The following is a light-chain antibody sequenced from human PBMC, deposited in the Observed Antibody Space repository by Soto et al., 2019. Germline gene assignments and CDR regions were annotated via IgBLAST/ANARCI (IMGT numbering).Light chain of an antibody. V-gene: IGKV3-20*01. CDR2: GAS. CDR3: HQYGSSAPNT. Sequence: EIVLTQSPDTLSLSPGEGATLSCRASQSVSSNYLAWYQQQPGQAPRLLIYGASSRATGIPDRFSGSGSATDFTPNISRLEPEDFAMYYCHQYGSSAPNTFGQGTRLEIE. CDR1: QSVSSNY. J-gene: IGKJ5*01.